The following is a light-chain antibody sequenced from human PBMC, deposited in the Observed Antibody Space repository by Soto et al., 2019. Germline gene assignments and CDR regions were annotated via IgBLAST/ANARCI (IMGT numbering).Light chain of an antibody. CDR1: QGISNA. CDR3: QQFNGSPT. V-gene: IGKV1-13*02. J-gene: IGKJ5*01. Sequence: AIPLTQSPSSLSASVGDTVTITCRASQGISNALAWYQQIPGKPPKLLIYDASTLESGVPSRFSGSGSGTDFTLTISSLQPGDFATYYCQQFNGSPTFGQGTRLEIQ. CDR2: DAS.